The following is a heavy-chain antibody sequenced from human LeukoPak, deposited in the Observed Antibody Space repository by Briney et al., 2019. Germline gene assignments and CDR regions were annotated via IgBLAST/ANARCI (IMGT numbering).Heavy chain of an antibody. J-gene: IGHJ6*03. V-gene: IGHV1-8*01. CDR1: GYTFTGYD. CDR2: MNPNSGNT. CDR3: ARGGLRYFDWLPRYYYYMDV. Sequence: ASVKVSCKASGYTFTGYDINWVRQATGQGLEWMGWMNPNSGNTGYAQKFQGRVTMTRNTSISTAYMELSGLRSEDTAVYYCARGGLRYFDWLPRYYYYMDVWGKGTTVTISS. D-gene: IGHD3-9*01.